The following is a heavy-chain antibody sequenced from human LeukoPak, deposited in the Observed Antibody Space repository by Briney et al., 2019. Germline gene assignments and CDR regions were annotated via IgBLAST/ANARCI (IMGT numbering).Heavy chain of an antibody. Sequence: GGSLRLSCTASGFDFSNSFMTWVRQAPGKGLEWISYISSRSTTIYYADSVKSRFTISRDNGKNTVYLQMNNLRVDDTAVFYCGKGSLAVPATPLDFWGQGTLVTVSS. J-gene: IGHJ4*02. V-gene: IGHV3-11*01. D-gene: IGHD2-15*01. CDR3: GKGSLAVPATPLDF. CDR1: GFDFSNSF. CDR2: ISSRSTTI.